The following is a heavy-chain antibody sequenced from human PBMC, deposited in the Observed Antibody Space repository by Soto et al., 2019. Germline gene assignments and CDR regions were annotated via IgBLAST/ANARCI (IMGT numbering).Heavy chain of an antibody. CDR3: ARAQGIYGDYDYFDY. CDR2: IYYSGST. J-gene: IGHJ4*02. Sequence: SETLSLTCTVSGGSISSGGYYWSWIRRHPGKGLEWIGYIYYSGSTYYNPSLKSRVTISVDTSKNQFSLKLSSVTAADTAVYYCARAQGIYGDYDYFDYWGQGTLVTVSS. CDR1: GGSISSGGYY. D-gene: IGHD4-17*01. V-gene: IGHV4-31*03.